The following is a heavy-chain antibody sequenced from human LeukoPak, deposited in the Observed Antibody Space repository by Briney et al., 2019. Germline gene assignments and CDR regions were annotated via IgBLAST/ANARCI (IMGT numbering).Heavy chain of an antibody. CDR1: GGSFSGYY. D-gene: IGHD2-2*01. V-gene: IGHV4-34*01. CDR3: ARGGRVPTARRFQAGNWFDP. CDR2: INHSGGT. Sequence: PSETLSLTCAVYGGSFSGYYWSWIRQPPGMGLEWIGEINHSGGTNYNPSLKRRVTISVDMSKNQFSLNVSSVTAADTAVYFCARGGRVPTARRFQAGNWFDPWGHGTLVTVPS. J-gene: IGHJ5*02.